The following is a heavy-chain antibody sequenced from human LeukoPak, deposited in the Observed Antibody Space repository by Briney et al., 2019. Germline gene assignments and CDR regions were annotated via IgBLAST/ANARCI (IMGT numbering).Heavy chain of an antibody. Sequence: ASVKVSCEASGYTFTAYYVHWVRQAPGQGLGWMGWINPNTGGTNYAQKFQGRVTMTKDTSINAAYMELNKLTSDDTAVYYCGRGNKSFDPWGQGTLVTVSS. CDR1: GYTFTAYY. V-gene: IGHV1-2*02. CDR2: INPNTGGT. CDR3: GRGNKSFDP. J-gene: IGHJ5*02.